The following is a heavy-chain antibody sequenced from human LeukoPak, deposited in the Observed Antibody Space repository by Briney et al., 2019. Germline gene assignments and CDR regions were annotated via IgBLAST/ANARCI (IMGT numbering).Heavy chain of an antibody. CDR1: GGSISSSSYY. Sequence: SETLSLTCTVSGGSISSSSYYWGWIRQPPGKGLEWIGSIYYSGSTYYNPSLKSRVTISVDTSKNQFSLQLNSVTPEDTAVYYCARDRLSGYDSKASAGAYFDYWGQGTLVTVSS. D-gene: IGHD5-12*01. CDR2: IYYSGST. J-gene: IGHJ4*02. V-gene: IGHV4-39*02. CDR3: ARDRLSGYDSKASAGAYFDY.